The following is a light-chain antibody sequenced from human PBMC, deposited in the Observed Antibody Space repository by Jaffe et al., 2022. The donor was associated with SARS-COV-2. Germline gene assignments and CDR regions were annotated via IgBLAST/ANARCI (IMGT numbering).Light chain of an antibody. Sequence: QSALTQPPSASGSLGQSVTISCTGTSGNVVDYNYVSWYQQHPGKAPKLMIFEVSKRPSGVPDRFSGSKSGKTASLTVSGLQAEDEGDYYCSTCIGGNWVFGGGTELTVL. J-gene: IGLJ3*02. CDR2: EVS. V-gene: IGLV2-8*01. CDR3: STCIGGNWV. CDR1: SGNVVDYNY.